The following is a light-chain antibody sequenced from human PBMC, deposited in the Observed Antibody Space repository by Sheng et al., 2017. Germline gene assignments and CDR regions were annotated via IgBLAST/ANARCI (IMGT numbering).Light chain of an antibody. V-gene: IGLV1-47*01. CDR3: AAWDDSLSGRV. Sequence: QSVLTQPPSASGTPGQRVTISCSGSGPNIGKNYVYWYQQVPGTTPKLLIYRNNERPSGVPDRFSGSKSGTSASLAINGLRSEDEADYYCAAWDDSLSGRVFGGGTKLTVL. CDR1: GPNIGKNY. J-gene: IGLJ3*02. CDR2: RNN.